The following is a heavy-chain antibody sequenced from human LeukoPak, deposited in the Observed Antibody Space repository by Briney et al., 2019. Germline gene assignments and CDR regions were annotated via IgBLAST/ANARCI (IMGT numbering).Heavy chain of an antibody. V-gene: IGHV3-23*01. D-gene: IGHD3-16*01. CDR1: GFTFSTYA. CDR2: ITGSGGST. J-gene: IGHJ5*02. CDR3: AKDHYGSGYNWFDP. Sequence: GGSLRLSCAASGFTFSTYAMSWVRQAPGKGLEWVSAITGSGGSTYYADSVKGRFTISRDNSKNTLYLQMNSLRAEDTAVYYCAKDHYGSGYNWFDPWGQGTLVTVSS.